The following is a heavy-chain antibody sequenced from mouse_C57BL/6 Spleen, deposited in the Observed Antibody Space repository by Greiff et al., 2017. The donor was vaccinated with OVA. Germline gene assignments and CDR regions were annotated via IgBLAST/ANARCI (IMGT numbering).Heavy chain of an antibody. D-gene: IGHD1-1*01. CDR1: GFTFSDYY. V-gene: IGHV5-16*01. Sequence: EVKLMESEGGLVQPGSSMKLSCTASGFTFSDYYMAWVRQVPEKGLEWVANINYDGSSTYYLDSLKSRFIISRDNAKNILYLQMSSLKSEDTATYYCARVYGSSYGVYFDYWGQGTTLTVSS. CDR3: ARVYGSSYGVYFDY. CDR2: INYDGSST. J-gene: IGHJ2*01.